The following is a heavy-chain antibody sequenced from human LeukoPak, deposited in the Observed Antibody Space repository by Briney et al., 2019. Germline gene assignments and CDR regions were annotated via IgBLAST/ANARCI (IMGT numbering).Heavy chain of an antibody. J-gene: IGHJ4*02. CDR3: ARDHGGYYYGIDY. V-gene: IGHV4-59*12. CDR1: GGSISSYY. Sequence: SETLSLTCTVSGGSISSYYWSWIRQPPGKGLEWIGYIYYSGSTNYNPSLKSRVTISVETSKNEFSLKLRSVTAADTAVYYCARDHGGYYYGIDYWGQGTLVTVSS. CDR2: IYYSGST. D-gene: IGHD3-22*01.